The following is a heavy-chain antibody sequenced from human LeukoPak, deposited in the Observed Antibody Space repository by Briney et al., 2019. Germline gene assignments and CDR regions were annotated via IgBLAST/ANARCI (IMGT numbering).Heavy chain of an antibody. Sequence: GGSLRLSCAASGFDFSTYAMHCVRLTTGKRLEFVSAISKSGDDTSYGNDVKGRFTISRDNIKNTVDLEMGSLRVDDTGIYYCARITEYWGQGTVVTVSS. CDR2: ISKSGDDT. V-gene: IGHV3-64*01. J-gene: IGHJ1*01. D-gene: IGHD6-6*01. CDR1: GFDFSTYA. CDR3: ARITEY.